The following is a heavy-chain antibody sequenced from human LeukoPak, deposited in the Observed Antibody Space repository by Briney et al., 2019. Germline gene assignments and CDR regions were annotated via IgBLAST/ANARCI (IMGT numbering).Heavy chain of an antibody. V-gene: IGHV3-30*02. D-gene: IGHD6-19*01. J-gene: IGHJ4*02. CDR3: AKEGGLVRHPFDY. CDR1: GFTFSSYG. Sequence: PRGSLRLSCAASGFTFSSYGMHWVRQAPGKGLEWVAFIRYGGSNKYYADSVKGRFTISRDNSKNTLYLQMNSLRAEDTAVYYCAKEGGLVRHPFDYWGQGTLVTVSS. CDR2: IRYGGSNK.